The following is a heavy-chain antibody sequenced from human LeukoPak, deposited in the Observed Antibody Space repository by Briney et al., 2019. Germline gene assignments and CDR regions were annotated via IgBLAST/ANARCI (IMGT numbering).Heavy chain of an antibody. Sequence: GGSLRLSCAASGFTFSSYAMSWVRQAPGKGLEWVSLITASRSTYYADSVKGRFTISRDNSKNTLYLQMNSLRAEDTAVYYCAKDTPYYYDSSGYSILFDYWGQGTLVTVSS. V-gene: IGHV3-23*01. D-gene: IGHD3-22*01. CDR1: GFTFSSYA. CDR2: ITASRST. CDR3: AKDTPYYYDSSGYSILFDY. J-gene: IGHJ4*02.